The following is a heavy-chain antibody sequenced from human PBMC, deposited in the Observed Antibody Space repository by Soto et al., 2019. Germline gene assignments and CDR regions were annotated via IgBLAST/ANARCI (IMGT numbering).Heavy chain of an antibody. V-gene: IGHV3-33*01. Sequence: GGSLRLSCAASGFTFSSYGMHWVRQAPGKGLEWVAVIWYDGSNKYYADSVKGRFTISRDNSKNTLYLQMNSLRAEDTAVYYCARENIVVVIAPGYYMDVWGKGTTVTVSS. CDR1: GFTFSSYG. D-gene: IGHD2-21*01. J-gene: IGHJ6*03. CDR3: ARENIVVVIAPGYYMDV. CDR2: IWYDGSNK.